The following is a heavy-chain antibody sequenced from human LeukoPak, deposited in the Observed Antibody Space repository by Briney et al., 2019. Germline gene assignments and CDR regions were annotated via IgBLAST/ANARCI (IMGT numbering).Heavy chain of an antibody. D-gene: IGHD3-10*01. Sequence: ASVKVSCKASGYTFTSYGISWVRQAPGQGLEWMGWISAYSGNTNYAQKLQGRVTMTTDTSTSTAYMELRSLRSDDTAVYYCARVLYYGSGSYSPDDYWGQGTLVTVSS. V-gene: IGHV1-18*01. CDR2: ISAYSGNT. J-gene: IGHJ4*02. CDR1: GYTFTSYG. CDR3: ARVLYYGSGSYSPDDY.